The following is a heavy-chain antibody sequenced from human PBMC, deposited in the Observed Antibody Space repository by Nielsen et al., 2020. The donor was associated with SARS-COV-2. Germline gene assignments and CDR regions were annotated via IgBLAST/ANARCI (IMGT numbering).Heavy chain of an antibody. D-gene: IGHD1-26*01. J-gene: IGHJ4*02. CDR3: ARDLLYQWEPSAADY. Sequence: GGSLRLSRAASGFTFSDYYMSWIRQAPGKGLEWVSYISSSSSYTNYADSVKGRFTISRDNAKNSLYLQMNSLRAEDTAVYYCARDLLYQWEPSAADYWGQGTLVTVSS. CDR1: GFTFSDYY. CDR2: ISSSSSYT. V-gene: IGHV3-11*05.